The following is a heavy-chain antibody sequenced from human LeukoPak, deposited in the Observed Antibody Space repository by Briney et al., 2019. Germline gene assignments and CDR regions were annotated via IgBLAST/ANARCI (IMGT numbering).Heavy chain of an antibody. Sequence: SVTLSLTCTVSGGPISSSSYYWGWIRQPPGKGLEWIGSIYYSESTYYNPSLTSRVTISVDTSKNQFSLKLSSVPAADTAVYYCARRDRGYSSGWYYFDYWGQGTLVTVSS. V-gene: IGHV4-39*07. CDR1: GGPISSSSYY. CDR2: IYYSEST. D-gene: IGHD6-19*01. J-gene: IGHJ4*02. CDR3: ARRDRGYSSGWYYFDY.